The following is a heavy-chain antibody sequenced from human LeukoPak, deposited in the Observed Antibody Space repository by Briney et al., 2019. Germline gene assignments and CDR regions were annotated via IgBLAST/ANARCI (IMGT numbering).Heavy chain of an antibody. CDR3: ARGPGITAAGNLDY. CDR2: INHSGST. Sequence: SETLSLTCAVYDGSFSGYYWSWIRQPPGKGLEWIGEINHSGSTNYNPSLKSRVTVSVDTSKNQFSLKLSSVTAADTAVYYCARGPGITAAGNLDYWGKGTLVTVSS. CDR1: DGSFSGYY. V-gene: IGHV4-34*01. J-gene: IGHJ4*02. D-gene: IGHD6-13*01.